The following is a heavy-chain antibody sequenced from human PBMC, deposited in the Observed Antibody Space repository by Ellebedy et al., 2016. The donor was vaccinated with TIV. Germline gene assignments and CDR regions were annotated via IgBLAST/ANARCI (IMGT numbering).Heavy chain of an antibody. Sequence: MPSETLSLTCAVSGGSIRSTNWWNWLRQDPGKGLEWIGEIHHGGSTNYNPSLKSQVTISVDKSKNQFSLNLNSVTAADTAVYYCARDSDKTVRGTLDYWGQGTLVTVSS. J-gene: IGHJ4*02. CDR2: IHHGGST. V-gene: IGHV4-4*02. CDR3: ARDSDKTVRGTLDY. CDR1: GGSIRSTNW. D-gene: IGHD3-10*01.